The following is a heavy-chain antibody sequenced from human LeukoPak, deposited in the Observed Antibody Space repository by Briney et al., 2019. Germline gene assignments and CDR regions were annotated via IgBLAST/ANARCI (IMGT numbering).Heavy chain of an antibody. D-gene: IGHD4-11*01. Sequence: GASVKVSCRASGYTFTSYYMHWVRQAPGQGLEWMGIINPSGGSTSYAQKFQGRVTMTRDTSTSTVYMELSSLRSEDTAVYSCARDVTTVATRWFDPWGQGTLVTVSP. V-gene: IGHV1-46*01. CDR1: GYTFTSYY. CDR3: ARDVTTVATRWFDP. CDR2: INPSGGST. J-gene: IGHJ5*02.